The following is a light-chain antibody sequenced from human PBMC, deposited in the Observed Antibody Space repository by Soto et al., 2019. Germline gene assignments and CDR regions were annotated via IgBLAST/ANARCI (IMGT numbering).Light chain of an antibody. J-gene: IGKJ5*01. Sequence: DIQMTQFPSSLSASVGDTVTINCRASQFISTHLSWYRHKPGRGPELLIQAASSLLSGVPSRFSGSASEADFTLTITALKPEEFATYFCQQSHSLPITLGQGTRLEIK. V-gene: IGKV1-39*01. CDR2: AAS. CDR3: QQSHSLPIT. CDR1: QFISTH.